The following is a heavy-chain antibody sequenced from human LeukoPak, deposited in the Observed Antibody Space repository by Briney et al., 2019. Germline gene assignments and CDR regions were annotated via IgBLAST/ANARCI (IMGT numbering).Heavy chain of an antibody. J-gene: IGHJ4*02. CDR3: ARGLSGYDYAY. V-gene: IGHV1-2*02. CDR2: INPNSGGT. Sequence: ASLKVSCKASGYTFTGYYMHWVRQAPGQGVEWMGWINPNSGGTNYAQKFQGRVTMTKDTSISTAYMELSRLRSDDTAVYYFARGLSGYDYAYWGQGTLVTVSS. D-gene: IGHD5-12*01. CDR1: GYTFTGYY.